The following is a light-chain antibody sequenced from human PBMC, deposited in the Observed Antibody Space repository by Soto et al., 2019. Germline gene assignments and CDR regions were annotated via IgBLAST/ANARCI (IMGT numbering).Light chain of an antibody. CDR1: TSDVGGYNL. V-gene: IGLV2-23*02. Sequence: QSALTQPASVSGSPGQSITISCSGTTSDVGGYNLVSWYQHHPGKAPKLVIYESTKRPSGVSDRFSGSKSGNTASLTLSGHQAEDEADYFCCSFAGSTTFRVVFGGGTKVTVL. CDR2: EST. CDR3: CSFAGSTTFRVV. J-gene: IGLJ3*02.